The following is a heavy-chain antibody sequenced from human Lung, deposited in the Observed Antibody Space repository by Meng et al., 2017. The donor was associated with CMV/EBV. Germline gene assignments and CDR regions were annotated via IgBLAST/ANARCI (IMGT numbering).Heavy chain of an antibody. CDR2: FGGTGGGI. D-gene: IGHD1-7*01. CDR3: ATGGGNYGQTYAEF. V-gene: IGHV3-23*01. Sequence: SGLTFIRCAVRWVRRAPGKGLEWVSAFGGTGGGIYYADSVKGRFAISRDNSRKTLFLEMDSLRAENTAVYYCATGGGNYGQTYAEFWGRGTLVTVSS. J-gene: IGHJ4*02. CDR1: GLTFIRCA.